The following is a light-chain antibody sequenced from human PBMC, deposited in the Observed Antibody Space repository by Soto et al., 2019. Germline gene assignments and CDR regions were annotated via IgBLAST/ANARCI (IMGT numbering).Light chain of an antibody. CDR2: RAS. Sequence: VRRPSPATLSVSPGYGATLSCMASQGIGDTLAWYQHKPGQTPRLLIFRASIRASGVPARFSGSGSGTEFTLTISSMQSEEFAVYFCHQYENWHKTCGQGTKLDIK. CDR1: QGIGDT. J-gene: IGKJ1*01. CDR3: HQYENWHKT. V-gene: IGKV3-15*01.